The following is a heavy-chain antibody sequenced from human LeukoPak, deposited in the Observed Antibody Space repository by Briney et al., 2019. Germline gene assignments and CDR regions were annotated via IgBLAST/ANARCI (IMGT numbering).Heavy chain of an antibody. CDR2: IYSGGST. CDR3: ARAGDVDTAMVFQYFDY. V-gene: IGHV3-66*01. Sequence: PGGSLRLSCAASGFTVSSNYMSWVRQAPGKGLEWVSVIYSGGSTYYADSVKGRFTISRDNSKNTLYLQMNSLRAEDTAVYYCARAGDVDTAMVFQYFDYWGQGTLVTVSS. J-gene: IGHJ4*02. D-gene: IGHD5-18*01. CDR1: GFTVSSNY.